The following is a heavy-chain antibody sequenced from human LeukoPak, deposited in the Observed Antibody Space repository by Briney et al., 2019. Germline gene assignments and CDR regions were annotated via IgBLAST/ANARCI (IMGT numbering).Heavy chain of an antibody. CDR1: GFTFSSYS. CDR2: ISSSSSYI. J-gene: IGHJ3*02. CDR3: ARDSNAWDLLRDAFDI. D-gene: IGHD1-26*01. V-gene: IGHV3-21*01. Sequence: GGSLRLSCAASGFTFSSYSMNWVRQAPGKGMEWVSSISSSSSYIYYADSVKGRFTISRDNAKNSLYLQMNSLRAEDTAVYYCARDSNAWDLLRDAFDIWGQGTMVTVSS.